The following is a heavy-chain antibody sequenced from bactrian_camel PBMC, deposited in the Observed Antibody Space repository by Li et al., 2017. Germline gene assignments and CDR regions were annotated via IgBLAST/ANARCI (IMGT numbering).Heavy chain of an antibody. J-gene: IGHJ4*01. CDR2: IYTGDGRT. D-gene: IGHD1*01. CDR3: ATRYMSDAYGFCLRSGAPDIT. V-gene: IGHV3S1*01. Sequence: HVQLVESGGGSVQAGGSLRLSCVASGNTESHNCMGWFRQAPGKGLEWVSTIYTGDGRTNSADPVKGRFTMSRDNARNMLYLQMNSLTPEDTAMYYCATRYMSDAYGFCLRSGAPDITWGQGTQVTVS. CDR1: GNTESHNC.